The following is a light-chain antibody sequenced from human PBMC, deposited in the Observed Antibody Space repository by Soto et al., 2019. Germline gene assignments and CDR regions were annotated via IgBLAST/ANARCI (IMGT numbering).Light chain of an antibody. J-gene: IGLJ1*01. V-gene: IGLV2-14*01. CDR2: DVS. CDR3: SSYTSSSTPLYV. Sequence: QSVLTQPASVSGSPGQSITISCTGTSSDVGGYNYVSWYQQHPGKAPKLMIYDVSNRPSGVSNRFSGSKSGNTASLTISGLQADDEADYYCSSYTSSSTPLYVFGTGTKVTVL. CDR1: SSDVGGYNY.